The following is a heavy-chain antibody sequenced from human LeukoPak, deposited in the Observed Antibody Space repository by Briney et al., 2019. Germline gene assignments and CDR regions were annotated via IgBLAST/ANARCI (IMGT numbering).Heavy chain of an antibody. J-gene: IGHJ6*03. CDR3: ARAPSPQGSWGYDIPDYYYMDL. D-gene: IGHD3-9*01. CDR1: GFTFSTYV. V-gene: IGHV3-30-3*01. Sequence: PGRSLRLSCGASGFTFSTYVMHWVRQAPGKGLEWVAIISYDGSNKYYADSVKGRFTISRDNSENTPYLQMNSLRAEDAAVYYCARAPSPQGSWGYDIPDYYYMDLWGKGTTVSVSS. CDR2: ISYDGSNK.